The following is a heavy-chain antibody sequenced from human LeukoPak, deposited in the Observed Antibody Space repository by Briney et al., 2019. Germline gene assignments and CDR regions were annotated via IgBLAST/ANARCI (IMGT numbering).Heavy chain of an antibody. D-gene: IGHD3-10*01. CDR3: ASDYGQFDY. CDR1: GFTFSNYW. J-gene: IGHJ4*02. V-gene: IGHV3-7*01. CDR2: IKEGGSEK. Sequence: GGSLRLSCAASGFTFSNYWMTWVRQAPGKGLEWVANIKEGGSEKYYVDSVKGRFTISRDNAKNSAFLQMNSLRAEDTAVYYCASDYGQFDYWGQGTLVTVSS.